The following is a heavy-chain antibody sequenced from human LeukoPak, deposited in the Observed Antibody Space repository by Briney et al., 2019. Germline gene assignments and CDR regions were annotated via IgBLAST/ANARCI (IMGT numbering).Heavy chain of an antibody. CDR3: ARSNYYDSSGSIDY. Sequence: SETLSLTCTVSGGSISSGDYYWSWIRQPPGKGLEWIGYIYYSGSTYYNPSLKSRVTISVDTSKNQFSLKLSSVTAADTAVYYCARSNYYDSSGSIDYWGQGTLVTVSS. D-gene: IGHD3-22*01. J-gene: IGHJ4*02. CDR1: GGSISSGDYY. V-gene: IGHV4-30-4*02. CDR2: IYYSGST.